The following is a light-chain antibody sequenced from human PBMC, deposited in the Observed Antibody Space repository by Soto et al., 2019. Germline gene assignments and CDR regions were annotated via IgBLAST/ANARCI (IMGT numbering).Light chain of an antibody. CDR3: LLYFSPDRYT. CDR2: GAS. V-gene: IGKV3-20*01. J-gene: IGKJ2*01. Sequence: EIVLTQTPGTLSLSPGERATLSCRASQSVTSSHLAWYQQKPGQAPRLLIYGASTRDTGIPDRFSGSGSEPDFSLTIRRLDPEDFAMYYCLLYFSPDRYTFGPGTKVQIK. CDR1: QSVTSSH.